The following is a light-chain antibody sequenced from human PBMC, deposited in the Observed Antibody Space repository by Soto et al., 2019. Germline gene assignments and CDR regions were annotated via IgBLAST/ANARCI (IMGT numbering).Light chain of an antibody. V-gene: IGKV3-15*01. CDR3: QQYDNWPLT. CDR2: GAS. CDR1: QSVSSN. J-gene: IGKJ4*01. Sequence: EIVMTQSPATLSVSPGERATLSCRASQSVSSNFAWYQQRPGQAPRLLIYGASTRATGVPARFSGSGSGTEFTLTISSLQSEDFAVYYCQQYDNWPLTFGGGTKVGIK.